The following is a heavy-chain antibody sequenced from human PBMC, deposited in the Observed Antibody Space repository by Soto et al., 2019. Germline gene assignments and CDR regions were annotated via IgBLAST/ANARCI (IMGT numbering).Heavy chain of an antibody. Sequence: GGSLRLSCAASGFTFSSYAMSWVRQAPGKGLEWVSTISGSGGSTYYADSVKGRFTISRDNSKNTLYLQLNSLRAEDTAIYYCAKNPGYYYDSTGYHFDYWGQGTLVTVSS. V-gene: IGHV3-23*01. CDR2: ISGSGGST. D-gene: IGHD3-22*01. J-gene: IGHJ4*02. CDR1: GFTFSSYA. CDR3: AKNPGYYYDSTGYHFDY.